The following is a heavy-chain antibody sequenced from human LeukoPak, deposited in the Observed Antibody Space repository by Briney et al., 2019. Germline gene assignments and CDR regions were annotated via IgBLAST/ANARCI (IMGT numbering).Heavy chain of an antibody. V-gene: IGHV1-69*04. CDR3: AGVDTAMSTTDAFDI. Sequence: GASVKVSCKASGGTFSSYAISWVRQAPGQGLEWMGRIIPILGIANYAQKLQGRVTITADKSTSTAYMELSSLRSEDTAVYYCAGVDTAMSTTDAFDIWGQGTMVTVSS. D-gene: IGHD5-18*01. CDR1: GGTFSSYA. J-gene: IGHJ3*02. CDR2: IIPILGIA.